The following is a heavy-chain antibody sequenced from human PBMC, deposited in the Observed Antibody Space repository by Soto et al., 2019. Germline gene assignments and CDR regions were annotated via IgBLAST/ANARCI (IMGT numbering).Heavy chain of an antibody. Sequence: EVQLVESGGGLLKPGGSLRLSCAASGFTFSYYSMVWVRQAPGKGLEWASCISSSSTHIYYADSVKGRFTISRDNAKNSLYLQMNSLRAEDTAVYYCARDQDAFDIWGQGTMVTVSS. CDR3: ARDQDAFDI. V-gene: IGHV3-21*02. CDR2: ISSSSTHI. J-gene: IGHJ3*02. CDR1: GFTFSYYS.